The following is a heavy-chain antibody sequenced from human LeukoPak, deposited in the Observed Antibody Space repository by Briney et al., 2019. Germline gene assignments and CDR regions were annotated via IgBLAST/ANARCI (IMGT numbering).Heavy chain of an antibody. J-gene: IGHJ4*02. CDR1: GDSISSSHYY. V-gene: IGHV4-39*02. Sequence: PSETLSLTCTVSGDSISSSHYYWGWIRQSPGKGLEWIGSIYSGGETHYNPSLNNRVTIFLDTSKNRFSLNLISVTATDTAVYYCVRDYSNFVQGDWGQGTLVTVSS. D-gene: IGHD4-11*01. CDR2: IYSGGET. CDR3: VRDYSNFVQGD.